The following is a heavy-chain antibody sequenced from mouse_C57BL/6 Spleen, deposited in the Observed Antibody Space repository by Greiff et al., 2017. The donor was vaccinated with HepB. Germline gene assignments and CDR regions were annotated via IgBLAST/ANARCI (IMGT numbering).Heavy chain of an antibody. J-gene: IGHJ2*01. V-gene: IGHV1-54*01. CDR1: GYAFTNYL. D-gene: IGHD1-1*01. CDR2: INPGSGGT. Sequence: QVQLQQSGAELVRPGPSVKVSCTASGYAFTNYLIEWVKQRPGQGLEWIGVINPGSGGTNYNEKFKGKATLTADTSSSTAYMPLSSLTSADSAVSFSARSGGLRSYYFDYWGQGTTLTVSS. CDR3: ARSGGLRSYYFDY.